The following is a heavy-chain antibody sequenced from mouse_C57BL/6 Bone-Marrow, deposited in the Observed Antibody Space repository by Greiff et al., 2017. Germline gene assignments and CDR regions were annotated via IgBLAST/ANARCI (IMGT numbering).Heavy chain of an antibody. CDR3: AISMMVTLDY. CDR1: GFTFSSYG. V-gene: IGHV5-6*01. D-gene: IGHD2-3*01. J-gene: IGHJ2*01. CDR2: ISSGGSYT. Sequence: EVQVVESGGDLVKPGGSLKLSCAASGFTFSSYGMSWVRQTPDKRLEWVATISSGGSYTYYPDSVKGRFTISRDNAKNTLYLQMSSLKSEDTAMYYCAISMMVTLDYWGQGTTLTVSS.